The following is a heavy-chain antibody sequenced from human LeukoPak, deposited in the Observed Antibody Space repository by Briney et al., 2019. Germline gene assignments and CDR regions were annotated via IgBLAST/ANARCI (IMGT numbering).Heavy chain of an antibody. J-gene: IGHJ3*02. Sequence: ASVKVSRKASGHDFTGFFMHWVRQAPGQGLEWMGWISPNSGGTNYAQKFQGRVTLTRDTSISTAYMELNRLTSDDTAVYYCARDGNFDIWGQGTVVTVSS. CDR3: ARDGNFDI. CDR2: ISPNSGGT. V-gene: IGHV1-2*02. D-gene: IGHD4-23*01. CDR1: GHDFTGFF.